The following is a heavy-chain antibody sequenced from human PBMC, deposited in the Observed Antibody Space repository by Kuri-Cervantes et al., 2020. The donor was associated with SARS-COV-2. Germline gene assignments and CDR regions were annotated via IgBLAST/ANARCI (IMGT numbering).Heavy chain of an antibody. Sequence: SWIRQPPGKGLEWLARIDWDDDKYYSTSLRTRLTISKDTSKNQVVLTMTNVDPVDTATYYCARVQATTVIADFWGQGTLVTVSS. J-gene: IGHJ4*02. D-gene: IGHD4-11*01. CDR3: ARVQATTVIADF. CDR2: IDWDDDK. V-gene: IGHV2-70*11.